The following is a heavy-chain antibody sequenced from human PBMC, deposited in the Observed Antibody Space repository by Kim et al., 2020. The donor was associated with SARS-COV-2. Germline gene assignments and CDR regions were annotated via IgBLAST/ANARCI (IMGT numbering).Heavy chain of an antibody. V-gene: IGHV3-15*01. CDR1: GFTFSNAW. CDR2: IKSKTDGGTT. D-gene: IGHD5-18*01. Sequence: GGSLRLSCAASGFTFSNAWMSWVRQAPGKGLEWVGRIKSKTDGGTTDYAAPVKGRFTISRDDSKNTLYLQMNSLKTEDTAVYYCTTLMDTAMVNAPPWGQGTLVTVSS. CDR3: TTLMDTAMVNAPP. J-gene: IGHJ4*02.